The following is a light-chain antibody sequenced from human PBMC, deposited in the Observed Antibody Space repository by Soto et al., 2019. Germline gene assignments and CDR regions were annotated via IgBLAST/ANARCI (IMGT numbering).Light chain of an antibody. CDR1: SGPSSYA. Sequence: QLVLTQSPSASASLGASVKLTCTLSSGPSSYAIAWHQQQPEKGPRYLMKLNSDGSHSKGDGIPDRFSGSSSGAERYLTVSSLQSEDEADYYCQTWGTGTSVVFGGGTKVTVL. CDR2: LNSDGSH. V-gene: IGLV4-69*01. J-gene: IGLJ2*01. CDR3: QTWGTGTSVV.